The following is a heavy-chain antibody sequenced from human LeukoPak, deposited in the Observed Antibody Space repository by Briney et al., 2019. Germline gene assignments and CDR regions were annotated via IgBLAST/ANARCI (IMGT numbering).Heavy chain of an antibody. CDR2: INTHKGHT. D-gene: IGHD2-15*01. V-gene: IGHV1-18*01. CDR1: GYTLTNYN. CDR3: AREFGHCSGDNCFYFFDS. J-gene: IGHJ4*02. Sequence: ASVKVSCKASGYTLTNYNISWVRQAPGQGLEWMGWINTHKGHTNFLQKFQGRVTVTTDISTNTAYMELRRLRSEYTAVYYCAREFGHCSGDNCFYFFDSWGQGSLVIVSS.